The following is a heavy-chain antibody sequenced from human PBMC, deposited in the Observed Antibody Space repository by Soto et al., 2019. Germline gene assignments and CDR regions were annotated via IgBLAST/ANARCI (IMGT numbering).Heavy chain of an antibody. CDR2: INHSGST. Sequence: SETLSLTCAVYGGSFSGYYWSWIRQPPGKGLEWIGEINHSGSTNYNPSLKSRVTISVDTSKNQFSLKLSSVTAADTAVYYCARVTTYDFWSVYRRGGFYGMDVWGQGTTVTVSS. CDR1: GGSFSGYY. V-gene: IGHV4-34*01. CDR3: ARVTTYDFWSVYRRGGFYGMDV. D-gene: IGHD3-3*01. J-gene: IGHJ6*02.